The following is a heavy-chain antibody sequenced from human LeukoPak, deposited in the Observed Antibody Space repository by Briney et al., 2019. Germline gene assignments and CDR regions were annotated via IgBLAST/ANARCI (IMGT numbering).Heavy chain of an antibody. CDR1: GFTFSSYW. D-gene: IGHD5-18*01. Sequence: GGSLRLSCAASGFTFSSYWMSWVHQAPGKGLEWVANMNGDASEKYYVDSVKGRFTISRDNAKNSLYLQMNSLRAEDTAVYYCARSWLQLWPADYWGQGTLVTVSS. CDR2: MNGDASEK. J-gene: IGHJ4*02. CDR3: ARSWLQLWPADY. V-gene: IGHV3-7*01.